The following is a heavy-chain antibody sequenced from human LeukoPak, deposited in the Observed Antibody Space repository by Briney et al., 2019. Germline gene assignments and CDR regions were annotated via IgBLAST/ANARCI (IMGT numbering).Heavy chain of an antibody. J-gene: IGHJ6*02. CDR1: GGTFSSYA. Sequence: GASVKVSCKASGGTFSSYAISWVRQAPGQRLEWMGWINAGNGNTKYSQKFQGRVTITRDTSASTAYMELSSLRSEDTAVYYCARELGSSWYVYYYGMDVWGQGTTVTVSS. CDR2: INAGNGNT. CDR3: ARELGSSWYVYYYGMDV. D-gene: IGHD6-13*01. V-gene: IGHV1-3*01.